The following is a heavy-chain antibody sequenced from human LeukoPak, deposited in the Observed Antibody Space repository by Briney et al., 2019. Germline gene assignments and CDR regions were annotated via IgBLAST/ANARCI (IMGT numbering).Heavy chain of an antibody. V-gene: IGHV4-59*01. Sequence: SETLSLTCTVSGGSISSYYWSWIRQPPGKGLEWIGYIYYSGSTNYNPSLKSRVTISVDTSKNQFSLKLSPVTAADTAVYYCARDRSDYYDSSGYGGYFDYWGQGTLVTVSS. D-gene: IGHD3-22*01. CDR2: IYYSGST. CDR1: GGSISSYY. J-gene: IGHJ4*02. CDR3: ARDRSDYYDSSGYGGYFDY.